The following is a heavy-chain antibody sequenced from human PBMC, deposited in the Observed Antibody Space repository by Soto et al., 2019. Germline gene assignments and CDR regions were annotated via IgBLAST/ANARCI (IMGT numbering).Heavy chain of an antibody. J-gene: IGHJ3*01. CDR2: ISNDGSIT. Sequence: QVQLVESGGSVVQPGRSLRLSCAASGFIFNNFGMHWVRQAPGKGLEWVAVISNDGSITYYADFVKGRLTISRDNSKNTMYLQMSSLRDDDTAVYYCAKDQGIAASHGIDWGQGTMVTVSS. D-gene: IGHD6-13*01. CDR3: AKDQGIAASHGID. V-gene: IGHV3-30*18. CDR1: GFIFNNFG.